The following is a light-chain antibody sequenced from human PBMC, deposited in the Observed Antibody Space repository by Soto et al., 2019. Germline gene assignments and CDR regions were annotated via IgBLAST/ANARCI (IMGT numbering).Light chain of an antibody. CDR1: QDINNF. CDR2: ASS. V-gene: IGKV1-17*03. CDR3: LQHNSYPWT. J-gene: IGKJ1*01. Sequence: DLQMTQSPSVMSASVGDRVTITCRASQDINNFLAWFQQKPGKVPQRLIYASSSLSSGVPSRFSGSGSGTELSLTSSSVQSEDFATYYCLQHNSYPWTFGQWTKVEIK.